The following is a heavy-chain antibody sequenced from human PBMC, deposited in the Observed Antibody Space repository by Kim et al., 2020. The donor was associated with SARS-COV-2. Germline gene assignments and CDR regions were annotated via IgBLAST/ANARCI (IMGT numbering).Heavy chain of an antibody. CDR2: INPSGGST. D-gene: IGHD3-22*01. CDR3: ARVGDGGGYLGSYYYYMDV. J-gene: IGHJ6*03. V-gene: IGHV1-46*01. Sequence: ASVKVSCKASGYTFTSYYMHWVRQAPGQGLEWMGIINPSGGSTSYAQKFQGRVTMTRDTSTSTVYMELSSLRSEDTAVYYCARVGDGGGYLGSYYYYMDVWGKGTTVTVSS. CDR1: GYTFTSYY.